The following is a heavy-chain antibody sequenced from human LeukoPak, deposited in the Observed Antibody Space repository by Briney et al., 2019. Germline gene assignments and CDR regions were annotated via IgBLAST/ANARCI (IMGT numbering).Heavy chain of an antibody. J-gene: IGHJ2*01. D-gene: IGHD1-26*01. Sequence: ASVKVSCKVSGYTLTELSMHWVRQALGKGLEWMGGFVPEDGETIYAQKFQGRVTMTEDTSTDIVYMKLSSLRSEDTAVYYCATLMGAPGGYYFDLWGRGTLVTVSS. CDR2: FVPEDGET. V-gene: IGHV1-24*01. CDR1: GYTLTELS. CDR3: ATLMGAPGGYYFDL.